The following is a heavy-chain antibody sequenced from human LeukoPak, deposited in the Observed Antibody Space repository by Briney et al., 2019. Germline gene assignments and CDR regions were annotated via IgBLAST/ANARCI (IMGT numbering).Heavy chain of an antibody. V-gene: IGHV1-2*06. Sequence: GASVKVSCKSSGYTFTGYYMHWVRQAPGQGLVWMGRINPNSGGTNYAQKFQGRVTMTRDTSISTAYMDLSRLRSDDTAVYYCARDGFGVFGGPKPHAFDIWGQGTMVTVSS. CDR3: ARDGFGVFGGPKPHAFDI. D-gene: IGHD3-16*01. CDR1: GYTFTGYY. J-gene: IGHJ3*02. CDR2: INPNSGGT.